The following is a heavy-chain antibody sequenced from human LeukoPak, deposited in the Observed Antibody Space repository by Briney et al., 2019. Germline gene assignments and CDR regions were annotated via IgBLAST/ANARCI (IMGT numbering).Heavy chain of an antibody. CDR2: ISGSGGST. CDR3: ARRADWYNWFDP. CDR1: GFTFSSYA. J-gene: IGHJ5*02. V-gene: IGHV3-23*01. Sequence: GGSLRLSCAASGFTFSSYAVSWVRQAPGKGLEWVSAISGSGGSTYYADSVKGRFTISRDNSKNTLYLQMNSLRAEDTAVYYCARRADWYNWFDPWGQGTLVTVSS. D-gene: IGHD3-9*01.